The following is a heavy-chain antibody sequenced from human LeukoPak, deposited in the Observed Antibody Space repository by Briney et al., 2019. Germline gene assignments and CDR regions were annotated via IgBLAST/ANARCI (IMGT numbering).Heavy chain of an antibody. Sequence: GGSLGLSCAASGFTFGGHWMHWVRQAPGKGLVWVSRINPDGGSPAYADSVKGRFTISRDNAKNTLYLQMNSLRADDTAVYYCARSDGDFDYWGQGTLVTVSS. CDR1: GFTFGGHW. CDR2: INPDGGSP. V-gene: IGHV3-74*01. J-gene: IGHJ4*02. CDR3: ARSDGDFDY. D-gene: IGHD3-10*01.